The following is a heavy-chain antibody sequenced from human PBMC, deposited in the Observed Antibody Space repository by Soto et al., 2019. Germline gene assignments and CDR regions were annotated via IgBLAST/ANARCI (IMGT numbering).Heavy chain of an antibody. V-gene: IGHV4-30-4*01. Sequence: QVQLQESGPGLVKPSQTLSLTCTVSGGSISSGDYYWSWIRQPPGKGLEWIGYIYYSGTTYYNPSPKLRVTISVDPSKNQFSLKVSSVTAADTAVYYCARVPRRYCSGGSCYSARNFDYWGQGTLVTVSS. CDR3: ARVPRRYCSGGSCYSARNFDY. D-gene: IGHD2-15*01. CDR2: IYYSGTT. CDR1: GGSISSGDYY. J-gene: IGHJ4*02.